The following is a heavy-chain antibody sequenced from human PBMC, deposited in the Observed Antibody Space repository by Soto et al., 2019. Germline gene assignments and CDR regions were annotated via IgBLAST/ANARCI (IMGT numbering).Heavy chain of an antibody. CDR1: GAPITINY. CDR2: IYYSGST. V-gene: IGHV4-59*08. Sequence: SETLSLTCTVSGAPITINYWSWIRQAPGKGLEWIGYIYYSGSTTYNPSLKSRVTMSADTSKNQFSLKLSSVTAADTAVYYCARALDTALNYYYYYGMDVWGQGTTVTVSS. J-gene: IGHJ6*02. D-gene: IGHD5-18*01. CDR3: ARALDTALNYYYYYGMDV.